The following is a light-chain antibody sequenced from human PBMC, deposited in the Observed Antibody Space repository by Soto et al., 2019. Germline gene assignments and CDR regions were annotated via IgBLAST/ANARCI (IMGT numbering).Light chain of an antibody. CDR3: QQYHTWT. J-gene: IGKJ1*01. Sequence: DIQMTQSPSTVSAYVGDSVTITCRASQSITTWLAWYQQRPGKAPKLLIYDVSSLQSGVPSRFSGSGSGTEFTLTISSLQPDDFATYYCQQYHTWTFGQGTKVDIK. CDR1: QSITTW. CDR2: DVS. V-gene: IGKV1-5*01.